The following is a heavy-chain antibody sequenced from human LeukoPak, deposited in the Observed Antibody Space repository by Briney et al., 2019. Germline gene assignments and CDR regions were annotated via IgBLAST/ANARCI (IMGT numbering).Heavy chain of an antibody. V-gene: IGHV4-59*08. J-gene: IGHJ4*02. CDR3: GRLKDMSMVTVDH. CDR1: GASMSRYY. D-gene: IGHD2-15*01. Sequence: SETLSLTCTVSGASMSRYYWSWIRQSPGKGLEWIGYIYYSGTTNYNPSLQSRVTISLETSKNQFSLRLISVTAADTAVYYCGRLKDMSMVTVDHWGQGTLVTVSS. CDR2: IYYSGTT.